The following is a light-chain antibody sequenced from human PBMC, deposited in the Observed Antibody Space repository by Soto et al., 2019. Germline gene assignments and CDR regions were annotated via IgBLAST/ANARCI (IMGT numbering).Light chain of an antibody. V-gene: IGLV4-60*02. CDR3: ETWDFNTRV. J-gene: IGLJ3*02. Sequence: QPVLTQSSSASASLGSSVKLTCTRSSGHSSYIIAWHQQQPGKAPRYLMKLEGSGSYNKGSGVPDRFSGSSSGADRYLTISNLQFEDEADYYCETWDFNTRVFGGGTKLTVL. CDR1: SGHSSYI. CDR2: LEGSGSY.